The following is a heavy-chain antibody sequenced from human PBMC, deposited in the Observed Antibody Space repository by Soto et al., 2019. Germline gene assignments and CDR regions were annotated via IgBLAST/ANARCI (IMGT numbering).Heavy chain of an antibody. D-gene: IGHD4-17*01. CDR3: ARNGGDYPTPYFDY. Sequence: QVQLQESGPGLVKPSGTLSLTCAVSSGSISSSNWWSWVRQPPGKGLEWIGEIYHSGSTNYNPSLKSRVTRSVDKSKTQFSLKLSSVTAADTAVYYCARNGGDYPTPYFDYWGQGTLVTVSS. V-gene: IGHV4-4*02. CDR2: IYHSGST. CDR1: SGSISSSNW. J-gene: IGHJ4*02.